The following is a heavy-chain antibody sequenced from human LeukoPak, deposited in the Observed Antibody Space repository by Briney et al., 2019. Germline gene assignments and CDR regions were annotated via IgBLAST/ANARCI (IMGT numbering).Heavy chain of an antibody. D-gene: IGHD3-3*01. CDR3: AKDAESYYDFWSGYSGPNWFDP. CDR1: GLTFSSYG. V-gene: IGHV3-30*18. J-gene: IGHJ5*02. CDR2: ISYDGTNK. Sequence: HPGGSLRLSCAASGLTFSSYGMHWVRQAPGKGLECVAVISYDGTNKYYADSVKGRFTISRDNSKNTLYLQMNSLRAEDAAVYYCAKDAESYYDFWSGYSGPNWFDPWGQGTQVTVSS.